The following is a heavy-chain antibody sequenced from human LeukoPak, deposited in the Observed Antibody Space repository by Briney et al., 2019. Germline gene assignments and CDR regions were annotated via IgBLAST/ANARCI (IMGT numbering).Heavy chain of an antibody. V-gene: IGHV4-4*07. CDR1: GGSISSYY. CDR2: IYTSGST. D-gene: IGHD3-3*01. CDR3: ARGRSGYYTRRWYFDL. J-gene: IGHJ2*01. Sequence: SETLSLTCTVSGGSISSYYWSWIRQPAGKGLEWIGRIYTSGSTNHNPSLKSRVTMSVDTSKNQFSLKLSSVTAADTAVYYCARGRSGYYTRRWYFDLWGRGTLVTVSS.